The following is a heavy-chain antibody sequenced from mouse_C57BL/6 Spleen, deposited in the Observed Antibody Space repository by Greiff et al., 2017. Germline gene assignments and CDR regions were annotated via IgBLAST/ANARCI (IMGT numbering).Heavy chain of an antibody. V-gene: IGHV3-1*01. CDR2: ISYSGST. J-gene: IGHJ3*01. Sequence: EVKLMESGPGMVKPSQSLSLTCTVTGYSITSGYDWHWIRHFPGNKLEWMGYISYSGSTNYNPSLKSRISITHDTSKNHVFLKLNSVTTEDTAIYYCASGSSYSAWFAYWGQGTLVTVSA. CDR3: ASGSSYSAWFAY. CDR1: GYSITSGYD. D-gene: IGHD1-1*01.